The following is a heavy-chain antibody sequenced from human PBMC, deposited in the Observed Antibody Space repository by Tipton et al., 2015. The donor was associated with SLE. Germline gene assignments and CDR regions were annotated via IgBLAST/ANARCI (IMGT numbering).Heavy chain of an antibody. J-gene: IGHJ4*02. Sequence: TLSLTCAVYGGSFSGYYWSWSRQPPGKGLEWIGEINHSGSTNYNPSLKSRVTISVDTSKNQFSLKLSSVTAADTAVYYCARGLYRSHYDFWSGSDCFDYWRQGTLVTVSS. CDR2: INHSGST. V-gene: IGHV4-34*01. CDR1: GGSFSGYY. D-gene: IGHD3-3*01. CDR3: ARGLYRSHYDFWSGSDCFDY.